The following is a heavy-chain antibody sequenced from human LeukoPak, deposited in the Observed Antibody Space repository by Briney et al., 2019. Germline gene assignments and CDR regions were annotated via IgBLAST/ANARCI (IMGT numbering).Heavy chain of an antibody. CDR1: GYSISTGYY. J-gene: IGHJ4*02. D-gene: IGHD5-12*01. Sequence: PSETLSLTCTVSGYSISTGYYWDWIRQPPGKGLEWIGTFYHGGSTYYNPSLKSRVTISVDTSKKQFSLKLNSVTAADTAVYYCVAYDGEKFDYWGQGTLVTVSS. CDR3: VAYDGEKFDY. V-gene: IGHV4-38-2*02. CDR2: FYHGGST.